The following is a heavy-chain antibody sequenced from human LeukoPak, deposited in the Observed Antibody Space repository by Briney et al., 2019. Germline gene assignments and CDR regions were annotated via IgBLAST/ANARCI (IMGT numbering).Heavy chain of an antibody. V-gene: IGHV3-21*01. CDR3: ARQQQLAQTLN. CDR1: GFTFSSYS. D-gene: IGHD6-13*01. J-gene: IGHJ4*02. CDR2: ISSSSSYI. Sequence: GGSLRLSCAASGFTFSSYSMNWVRQAPGKGLEWVSSISSSSSYIYYADSVKGLFTISRDNAKNSLYLQMNSLRAEDTAVYYCARQQQLAQTLNWGQGTLVTVSS.